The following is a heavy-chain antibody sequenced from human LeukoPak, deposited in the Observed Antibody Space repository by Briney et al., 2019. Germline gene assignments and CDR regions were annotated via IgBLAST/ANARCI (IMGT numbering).Heavy chain of an antibody. Sequence: ASVKVSCKASGYTFTSYYMHWVRQAPGQGLEWMGIINPSGGSTSYAQKFQGRVTMTRDTSTSTVYMELSSLRSEDTAVYYCARVAAAGTPSYAEYFQHWGQGTLVTVSS. V-gene: IGHV1-46*01. CDR2: INPSGGST. J-gene: IGHJ1*01. CDR1: GYTFTSYY. CDR3: ARVAAAGTPSYAEYFQH. D-gene: IGHD6-13*01.